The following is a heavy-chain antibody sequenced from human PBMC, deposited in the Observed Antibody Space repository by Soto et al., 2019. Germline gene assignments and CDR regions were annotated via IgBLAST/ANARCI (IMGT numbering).Heavy chain of an antibody. V-gene: IGHV4-31*11. CDR2: ISSGGSP. CDR1: DESVTSPGNY. J-gene: IGHJ1*01. Sequence: TLSLTCDVSDESVTSPGNYWNWIRQRPDTGLEWIGYISSGGSPFYNPSLKSRVSISLDTSKNFISLALRSVTAADTAVYYCTLNHCAGGGCYDRDYWGRGTRVTVSS. D-gene: IGHD2-15*01. CDR3: TLNHCAGGGCYDRDY.